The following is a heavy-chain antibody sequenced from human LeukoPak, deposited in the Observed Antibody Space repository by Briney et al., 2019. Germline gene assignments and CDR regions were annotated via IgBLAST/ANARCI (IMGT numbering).Heavy chain of an antibody. CDR1: GFTFRNYA. D-gene: IGHD3-22*01. J-gene: IGHJ4*02. CDR3: AKDEFDYYDSSGYYVPGGDY. CDR2: ISYDGSNK. V-gene: IGHV3-30-3*01. Sequence: GGSLRLSCAASGFTFRNYAFHWVRQAPGQGLEWVAVISYDGSNKFYGDSVKGRFTISRDNSKNTLYLQMNSLRAEDTAVYYCAKDEFDYYDSSGYYVPGGDYWGQGTLVTVSS.